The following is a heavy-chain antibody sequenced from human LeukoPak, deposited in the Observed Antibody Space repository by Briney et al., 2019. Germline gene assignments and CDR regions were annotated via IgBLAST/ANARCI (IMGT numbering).Heavy chain of an antibody. CDR2: INPNSGGT. Sequence: GASVKVSCKAAGYTFTGYYMFWVRQAPGQGLEWMGRINPNSGGTNYAQKFQGRVTMTRDTSISPADMELSRLRSDGTAVYYCARGYCSGGSCYSVENWFDPWGQGTLVTVSS. CDR1: GYTFTGYY. D-gene: IGHD2-15*01. CDR3: ARGYCSGGSCYSVENWFDP. V-gene: IGHV1-2*06. J-gene: IGHJ5*02.